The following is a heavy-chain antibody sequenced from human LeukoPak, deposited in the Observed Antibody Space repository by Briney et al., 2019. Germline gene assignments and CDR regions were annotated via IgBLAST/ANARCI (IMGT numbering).Heavy chain of an antibody. CDR3: ASAEPRGIIWYPY. CDR1: GGSVSSYY. V-gene: IGHV4-4*07. J-gene: IGHJ4*02. D-gene: IGHD6-13*01. Sequence: PSETLSLTCTVSGGSVSSYYWSWIRQPAGKGLEWIGRIYSSGSTDYNPSLKSRVTMSVDTSKNQFSLKLSSVTAADTAVYYCASAEPRGIIWYPYWGQGTLVTVSS. CDR2: IYSSGST.